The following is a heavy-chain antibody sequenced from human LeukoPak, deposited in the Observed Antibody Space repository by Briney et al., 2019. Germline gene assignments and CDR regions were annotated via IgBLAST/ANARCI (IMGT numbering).Heavy chain of an antibody. V-gene: IGHV5-51*01. CDR3: ARSQWLARNDAFDI. Sequence: GESLKVSCKGSGYRFTSYWIGWVRQMPGKGLEWMGIIYPGDSDTRYSPSFQGQVTISADKSISTAYLQWSSLKASDTAMYYCARSQWLARNDAFDIWGQGTMVTVSS. D-gene: IGHD6-19*01. J-gene: IGHJ3*02. CDR2: IYPGDSDT. CDR1: GYRFTSYW.